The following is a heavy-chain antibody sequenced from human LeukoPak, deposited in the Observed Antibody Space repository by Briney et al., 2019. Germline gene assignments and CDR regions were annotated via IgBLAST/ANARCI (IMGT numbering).Heavy chain of an antibody. J-gene: IGHJ6*03. V-gene: IGHV1-2*02. D-gene: IGHD6-13*01. CDR1: GYTFTGYY. CDR2: INPNSGGT. Sequence: GASVKVSCKASGYTFTGYYMHWVRQAPGQGLEWMGWINPNSGGTNYAQKFQGRVTMTRDTSISTAYMELSRLRSDDTAVYYCARDRSKSSRSPYYYYMDVWGKGTTVTVSS. CDR3: ARDRSKSSRSPYYYYMDV.